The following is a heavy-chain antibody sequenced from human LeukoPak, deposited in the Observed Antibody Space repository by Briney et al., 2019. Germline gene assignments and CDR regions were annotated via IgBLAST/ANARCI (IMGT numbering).Heavy chain of an antibody. CDR2: IYYSGST. J-gene: IGHJ6*04. CDR3: ARQGPRTISTTGYVDV. CDR1: GGSISSSSYY. V-gene: IGHV4-39*01. D-gene: IGHD1-26*01. Sequence: PSETLSLTCTVSGGSISSSSYYWGWIRQPPGKGLEWIGSIYYSGSTYYNPSLKSRVTISVDTSKNQFSLKLSSVTAADTAVYYCARQGPRTISTTGYVDVWGKGTTVTVSS.